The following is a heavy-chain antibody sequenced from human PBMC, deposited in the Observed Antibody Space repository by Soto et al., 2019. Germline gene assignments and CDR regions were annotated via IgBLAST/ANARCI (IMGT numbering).Heavy chain of an antibody. CDR3: ANLAHPPGIAAAAYFDY. V-gene: IGHV3-30*18. CDR1: GFTFSSYG. Sequence: QVQLVESGGGVVQPGRSLRLSCAASGFTFSSYGMHWVRQAPGKGLEWVAVISYDGSNKYYADSVKGRFTISRDNSKNTLYLQMNSLRAEDTAVYYCANLAHPPGIAAAAYFDYWGQGTLVTVSS. D-gene: IGHD6-13*01. CDR2: ISYDGSNK. J-gene: IGHJ4*02.